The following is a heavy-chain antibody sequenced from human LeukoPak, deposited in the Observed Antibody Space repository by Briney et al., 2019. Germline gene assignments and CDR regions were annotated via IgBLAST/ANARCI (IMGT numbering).Heavy chain of an antibody. CDR3: ARDGVRDGLYFDR. CDR1: GFTFSYYA. D-gene: IGHD5-24*01. J-gene: IGHJ4*02. CDR2: ISYDDSNE. V-gene: IGHV3-30*04. Sequence: GGSLRLFCAASGFTFSYYAMHWVRQAPGKGLEWVAVISYDDSNEYYADSVKGRFTISRDNSKNTLYLQMNSLRDEDTAVYSCARDGVRDGLYFDRWGQGTLVTVSS.